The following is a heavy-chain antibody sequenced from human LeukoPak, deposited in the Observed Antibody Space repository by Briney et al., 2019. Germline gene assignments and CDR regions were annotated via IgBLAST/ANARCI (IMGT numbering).Heavy chain of an antibody. V-gene: IGHV6-1*01. CDR1: GDSVSSNSAV. J-gene: IGHJ4*02. CDR2: TYYKSQWYN. Sequence: SQTLSLTCALSGDSVSSNSAVWTWIRQSPSRGLEWLGRTYYKSQWYNDYAVSEKSRITINPDTSKNHFSLQLNSVTPEDTAVYYCARESASGWAEYWGQGTLVTVSS. CDR3: ARESASGWAEY. D-gene: IGHD6-19*01.